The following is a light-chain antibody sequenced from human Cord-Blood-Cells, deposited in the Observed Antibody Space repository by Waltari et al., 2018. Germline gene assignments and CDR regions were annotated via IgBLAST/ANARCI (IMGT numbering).Light chain of an antibody. Sequence: EIVLTQSPGTLSLSPGESATLSCRASQSVSRSYLAWYQKKPCQAPRLLIYGATSRATGIPDRFSGSGSGTDFTLTISRLEPEDFAVYYCQQYGSSPYTFGQGTKLEIK. V-gene: IGKV3-20*01. CDR3: QQYGSSPYT. CDR1: QSVSRSY. CDR2: GAT. J-gene: IGKJ2*01.